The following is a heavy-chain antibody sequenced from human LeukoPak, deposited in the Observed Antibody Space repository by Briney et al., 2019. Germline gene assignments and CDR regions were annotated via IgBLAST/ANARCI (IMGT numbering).Heavy chain of an antibody. CDR2: INHSGST. D-gene: IGHD3-10*01. CDR3: AREADYGSGSYDY. Sequence: KSSETLSLTCTVSGGSISGYYWSWIRQPPGKGLEWIGEINHSGSTYYNPSLKSRVTISVDTSKNQFSLKLSSVTAADTAVYYCAREADYGSGSYDYWGQGTLVTVSS. V-gene: IGHV4-34*01. CDR1: GGSISGYY. J-gene: IGHJ4*02.